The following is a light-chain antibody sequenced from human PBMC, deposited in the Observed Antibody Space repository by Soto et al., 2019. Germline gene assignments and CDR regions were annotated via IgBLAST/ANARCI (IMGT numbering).Light chain of an antibody. CDR1: SSSIGINT. CDR3: AAWDDSLNGLV. Sequence: QSVLTQPPSASGTPGQRVPISCSGSSSSIGINTVSWYQQLPGTAPKLLIYTNNQRPSGVPDRFSGSKSGTSASLAISGLQSEDEADYYCAAWDDSLNGLVFGTGTKVTVL. J-gene: IGLJ1*01. CDR2: TNN. V-gene: IGLV1-44*01.